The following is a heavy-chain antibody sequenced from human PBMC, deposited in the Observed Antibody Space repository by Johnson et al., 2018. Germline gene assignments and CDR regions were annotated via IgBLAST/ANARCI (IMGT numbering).Heavy chain of an antibody. V-gene: IGHV3-21*01. CDR3: ARGYSSGLGYYMDV. D-gene: IGHD6-19*01. Sequence: VQLVQSGGGLVKPGGSLRLSCAASGFSFSSYNMHWVRQAPGKGLEWVSSISSTTRYIYYAGPVKGRFTVSRDTAENSLYLQMNTLRAEDAAVYYCARGYSSGLGYYMDVWGKGTTVTVSS. CDR1: GFSFSSYN. J-gene: IGHJ6*03. CDR2: ISSTTRYI.